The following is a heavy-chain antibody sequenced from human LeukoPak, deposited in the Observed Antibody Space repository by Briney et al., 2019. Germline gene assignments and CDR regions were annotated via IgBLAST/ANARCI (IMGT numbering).Heavy chain of an antibody. V-gene: IGHV3-15*01. D-gene: IGHD3/OR15-3a*01. Sequence: SGGSLRLSCAASGSTFSDAWMSWVRQAPAKGLELVGRIKSKTDGRTAEYAAPVKDRFTISREDSKKTLYLQMNSLESEDTAVYYCTTYDFWSSPGTDYWGQGTLATVSS. CDR1: GSTFSDAW. J-gene: IGHJ4*02. CDR2: IKSKTDGRTA. CDR3: TTYDFWSSPGTDY.